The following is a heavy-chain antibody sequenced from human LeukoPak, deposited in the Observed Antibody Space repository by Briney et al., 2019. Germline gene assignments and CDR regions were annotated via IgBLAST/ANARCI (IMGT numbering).Heavy chain of an antibody. J-gene: IGHJ4*02. V-gene: IGHV3-23*01. CDR3: AKGSLSGGTCYFDC. D-gene: IGHD2-15*01. CDR1: GFTFSSYA. Sequence: GGTLRLSCAASGFTFSSYAMNWVRLAPGKGLEWVSVISVSGGSTYYAESVKGRFTISRDNSKNTLYLQMNSLRAEDTAVYYCAKGSLSGGTCYFDCWGQGTLVTVSS. CDR2: ISVSGGST.